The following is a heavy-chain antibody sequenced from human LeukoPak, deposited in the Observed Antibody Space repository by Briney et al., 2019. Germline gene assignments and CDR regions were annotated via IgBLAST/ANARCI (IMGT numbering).Heavy chain of an antibody. D-gene: IGHD6-13*01. J-gene: IGHJ4*02. V-gene: IGHV4-34*01. CDR1: SGSFSSYQ. CDR2: ISHRGTT. CDR3: ARGAVSSSWSLDY. Sequence: PSETLSLACAVYSGSFSSYQWNWIRQPPGKGLEWIGEISHRGTTNYNPSLKSRVTMSVDTSKNQFSLKLSSVTAADTAVYYCARGAVSSSWSLDYWGQGALVTVSS.